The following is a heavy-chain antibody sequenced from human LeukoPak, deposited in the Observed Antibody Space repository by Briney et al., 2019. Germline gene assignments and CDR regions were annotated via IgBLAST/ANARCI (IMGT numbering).Heavy chain of an antibody. Sequence: SETLSLTCTVSGGSISSYYWSWIRQPPGKGLEWIGYIYYSGSTNYNPSLKSRVTISVDTSKNQFSLKLSSVTAADTAVYCCARGRGYSYDLYYFDYWGQGTLVTVSS. D-gene: IGHD5-18*01. CDR2: IYYSGST. CDR3: ARGRGYSYDLYYFDY. V-gene: IGHV4-59*01. CDR1: GGSISSYY. J-gene: IGHJ4*02.